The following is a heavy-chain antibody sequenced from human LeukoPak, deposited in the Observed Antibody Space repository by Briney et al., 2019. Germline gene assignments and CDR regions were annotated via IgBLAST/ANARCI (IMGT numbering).Heavy chain of an antibody. D-gene: IGHD3-10*01. CDR2: INNSGGST. CDR3: AKAYGSGSYYNTNWFDP. CDR1: GFTFSSYG. Sequence: GGSLRLSCAASGFTFSSYGMHWVRRAPGKGLEWVSSINNSGGSTYYADSVKGRFTISRDNSKNTLYLQMSSLRAEDTAPYYCAKAYGSGSYYNTNWFDPWGQGTLVTVSS. J-gene: IGHJ5*02. V-gene: IGHV3-23*01.